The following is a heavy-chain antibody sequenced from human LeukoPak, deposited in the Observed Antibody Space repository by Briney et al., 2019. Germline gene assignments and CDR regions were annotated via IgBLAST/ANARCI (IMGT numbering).Heavy chain of an antibody. Sequence: MPSETLSLTCTVSGGSISSGSYYWSWIRQPAGKGLEWIGRIYTSGSTNYNPSLKSRVTMSVDTSKNQFSLKLSSVTAADTAVYYCAREEPHIVVVPAATPNAFDIWGQGTMVTVSS. D-gene: IGHD2-2*01. J-gene: IGHJ3*02. CDR1: GGSISSGSYY. CDR2: IYTSGST. CDR3: AREEPHIVVVPAATPNAFDI. V-gene: IGHV4-61*02.